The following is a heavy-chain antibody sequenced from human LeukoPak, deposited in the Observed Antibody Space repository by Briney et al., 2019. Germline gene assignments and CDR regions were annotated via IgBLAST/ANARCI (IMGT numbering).Heavy chain of an antibody. D-gene: IGHD1-26*01. CDR3: VKDSEWELLRSGWFDP. J-gene: IGHJ5*02. Sequence: PGRSLRLSCAASGFTFSSYAMHWARQAPGKGLEWVAVISYDGSNKYYADSVKGRFTISRDNSKNMLYLQMSSLRPEDTAVYYCVKDSEWELLRSGWFDPWGQGTLVTVSS. CDR1: GFTFSSYA. V-gene: IGHV3-30*14. CDR2: ISYDGSNK.